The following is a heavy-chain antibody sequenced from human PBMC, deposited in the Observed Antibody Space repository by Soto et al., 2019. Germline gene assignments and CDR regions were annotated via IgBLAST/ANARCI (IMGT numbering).Heavy chain of an antibody. CDR2: IFPGDSDT. J-gene: IGHJ3*02. V-gene: IGHV5-51*01. Sequence: GESQKISCKGSGYNCANCWIGWGRQMPGKGLEWMGRIFPGDSDTKNSPSLQGQITMSVDKSDSSAYLQWRSLKASATAMYYCAAGYTTGPDAFDIWGQGTMVTVSS. CDR1: GYNCANCW. CDR3: AAGYTTGPDAFDI. D-gene: IGHD6-13*01.